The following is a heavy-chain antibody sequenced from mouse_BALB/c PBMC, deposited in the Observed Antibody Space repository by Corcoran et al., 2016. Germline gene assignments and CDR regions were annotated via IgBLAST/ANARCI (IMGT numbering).Heavy chain of an antibody. Sequence: DVQLQESGPGLVKPSQSLSLPCSVTGYSITSGYYWNWIRQFPGNKLEWMGYISYDGSNNYNPSLKNRISLTRDTAKNQVFLKLNSVTTEDTVKYYCASGYDLDYWGQGTTLTVSS. CDR1: GYSITSGYY. D-gene: IGHD2-2*01. J-gene: IGHJ2*01. V-gene: IGHV3-6*02. CDR2: ISYDGSN. CDR3: ASGYDLDY.